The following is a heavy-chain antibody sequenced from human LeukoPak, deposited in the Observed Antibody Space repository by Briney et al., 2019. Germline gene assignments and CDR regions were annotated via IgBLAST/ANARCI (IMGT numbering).Heavy chain of an antibody. J-gene: IGHJ4*02. CDR3: ARDAHDYGDYVNDY. V-gene: IGHV7-4-1*02. Sequence: GASVKVSCKASGYTFTSYTMNWVRQAPGQGLEWMGWINTNTGNPTYAQGFAGRFVFSLDTSVSTAYLQISSLKAEDTAVYYCARDAHDYGDYVNDYWGQGTLVTVSS. CDR2: INTNTGNP. CDR1: GYTFTSYT. D-gene: IGHD4-17*01.